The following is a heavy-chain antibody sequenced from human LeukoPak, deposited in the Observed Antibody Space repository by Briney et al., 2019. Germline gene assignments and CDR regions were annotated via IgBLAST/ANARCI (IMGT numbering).Heavy chain of an antibody. Sequence: SETLSLTCAVYGGSFSGYYWSWIRQPPGKGLEWIGEINHSGSANYNPSLKSRVTISVDTSKNQFSLKLSSVTAADTAVYYCARSRIQLWLQVYYYYGMDVWGQGTTVTVSS. V-gene: IGHV4-34*01. CDR2: INHSGSA. CDR3: ARSRIQLWLQVYYYYGMDV. CDR1: GGSFSGYY. D-gene: IGHD5-18*01. J-gene: IGHJ6*02.